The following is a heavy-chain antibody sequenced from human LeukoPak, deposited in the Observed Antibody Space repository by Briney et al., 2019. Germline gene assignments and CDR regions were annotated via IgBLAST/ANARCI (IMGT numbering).Heavy chain of an antibody. Sequence: SGPGLIHSSQPLSLTCSISGDSVSSNSVTWNWIRQSPSRGLEWLGRTYYRSTWYNDYAVSVRGRITVNPDTSKNQFSLHLNSVTPEDTAVYYCARRLTQYDCFDPWGQGILVTVSS. D-gene: IGHD2-2*01. CDR2: TYYRSTWYN. V-gene: IGHV6-1*01. J-gene: IGHJ5*02. CDR1: GDSVSSNSVT. CDR3: ARRLTQYDCFDP.